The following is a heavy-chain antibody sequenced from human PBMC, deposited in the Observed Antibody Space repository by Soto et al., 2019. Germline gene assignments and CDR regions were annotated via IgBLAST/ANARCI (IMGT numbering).Heavy chain of an antibody. J-gene: IGHJ4*02. CDR3: ARGWGYDSTDYYYAY. CDR1: GGRFNRHT. Sequence: QVQLVQSGAEVRKPGSSVRVSCKASGGRFNRHTISWVRQAPGQGLEWMGGIIPIFDTANHAQKFQGRVTIIADESTSTVYMELSSLRSDDTAIYYCARGWGYDSTDYYYAYWGQGTLVIVSS. D-gene: IGHD3-22*01. CDR2: IIPIFDTA. V-gene: IGHV1-69*01.